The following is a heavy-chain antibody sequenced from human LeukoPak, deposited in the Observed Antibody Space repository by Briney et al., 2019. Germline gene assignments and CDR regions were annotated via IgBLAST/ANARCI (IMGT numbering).Heavy chain of an antibody. CDR1: GFKVNTKY. J-gene: IGHJ4*02. CDR2: ISSNSRYM. D-gene: IGHD6-13*01. V-gene: IGHV3-21*06. CDR3: ARVAEAAAFDS. Sequence: GGSLRLSCAASGFKVNTKYMSWVRQAPGKGLEWVSSISSNSRYMYYADSMRGRFTISRDNAKNSLYLQMNSLKPEDTAVYYCARVAEAAAFDSWGQGTLVTVSS.